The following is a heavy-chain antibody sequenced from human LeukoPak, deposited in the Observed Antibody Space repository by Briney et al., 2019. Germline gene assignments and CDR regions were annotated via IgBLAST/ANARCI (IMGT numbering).Heavy chain of an antibody. CDR1: GFTFDEYG. J-gene: IGHJ4*02. CDR3: ARDIYGDEDFDY. V-gene: IGHV3-20*04. CDR2: VNWNAGNT. D-gene: IGHD3-10*01. Sequence: PGGSLRLSCTTSGFTFDEYGMSWVRQAPGRGLEWVSSVNWNAGNTGYADSVRGRFTISRDDAKNSVYLQMNSLRPEDTAVYYCARDIYGDEDFDYWGQGTLVSVSS.